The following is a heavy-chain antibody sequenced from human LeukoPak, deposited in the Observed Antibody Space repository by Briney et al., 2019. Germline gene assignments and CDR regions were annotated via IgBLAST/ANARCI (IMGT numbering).Heavy chain of an antibody. CDR1: GFTFSRYG. Sequence: GGSLRLSCAASGFTFSRYGMHWVRQAPGKGLEWVAVISYDGSNKYYADSVKGRFTISRDNSKNTLYLQMNSLRAEDTAVYYCARVGDSSGWYRGSYYFDYWGQGTLVTVSS. D-gene: IGHD6-19*01. CDR3: ARVGDSSGWYRGSYYFDY. V-gene: IGHV3-30*03. CDR2: ISYDGSNK. J-gene: IGHJ4*02.